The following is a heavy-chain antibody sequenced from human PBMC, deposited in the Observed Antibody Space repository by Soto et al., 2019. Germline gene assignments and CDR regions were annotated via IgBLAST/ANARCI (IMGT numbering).Heavy chain of an antibody. D-gene: IGHD1-1*01. Sequence: PSETLSLTCTVSGGSISSSSYYWGWIRQPPGKGKEWIGSIYYSGSTYYNPSLKSRVTISVDTSKNQFSLKLSSVTAADTAVYYFSRDAKRSNDGVVCYFDYWGQGTLVTVSS. CDR3: SRDAKRSNDGVVCYFDY. CDR2: IYYSGST. J-gene: IGHJ4*02. V-gene: IGHV4-39*02. CDR1: GGSISSSSYY.